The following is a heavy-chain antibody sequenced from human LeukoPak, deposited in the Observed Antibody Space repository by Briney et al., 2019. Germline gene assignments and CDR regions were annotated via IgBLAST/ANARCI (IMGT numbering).Heavy chain of an antibody. V-gene: IGHV3-21*01. CDR3: ARSPREGWWAAAGRLDAFDI. Sequence: PGGSLRLSCAASGFTFSSYSMNWVRQAPGKGLEWVSSISSSSSYIYYADSVKGRFTISRDNAKNSLYLQMNSLRAEDTAVYHCARSPREGWWAAAGRLDAFDIWGQGTMVTVSS. D-gene: IGHD6-13*01. J-gene: IGHJ3*02. CDR2: ISSSSSYI. CDR1: GFTFSSYS.